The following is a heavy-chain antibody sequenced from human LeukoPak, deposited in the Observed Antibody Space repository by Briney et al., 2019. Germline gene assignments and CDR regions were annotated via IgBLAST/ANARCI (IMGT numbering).Heavy chain of an antibody. CDR1: GYTFTSYG. Sequence: GASVKVSCKASGYTFTSYGISWVRQAPGQGLEWMGWISAYNGNTNYAQKLQGRVTMTTDTSTSTAYMELRSLRSDDTAVYYCARDPEYCSSTSCYYYYYGMDVWGQGPRSPSP. J-gene: IGHJ6*02. CDR3: ARDPEYCSSTSCYYYYYGMDV. V-gene: IGHV1-18*01. D-gene: IGHD2-2*01. CDR2: ISAYNGNT.